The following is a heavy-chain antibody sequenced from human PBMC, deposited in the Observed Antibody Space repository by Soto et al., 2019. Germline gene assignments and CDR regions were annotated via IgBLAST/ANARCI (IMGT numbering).Heavy chain of an antibody. D-gene: IGHD5-18*01. V-gene: IGHV5-51*01. CDR1: GYSCTSYW. CDR2: IYPGDSDT. CDR3: ARSDYGYLGYFDY. Sequence: GVPHKISSNASGYSCTSYWVSRVRQMPGKGLEWMGIIYPGDSDTRYSPSFQGQVTISADKSISTAYLQWSSLKASDTAMYYCARSDYGYLGYFDYWGQGTLVTVSS. J-gene: IGHJ4*02.